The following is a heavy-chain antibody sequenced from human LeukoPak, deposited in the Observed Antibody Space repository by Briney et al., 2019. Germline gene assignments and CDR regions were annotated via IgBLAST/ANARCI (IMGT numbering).Heavy chain of an antibody. CDR2: ISGSSSYI. Sequence: GGSLRLSCAASGFTFSSYSLNWVRQAPGGGLEWVSSISGSSSYIYYADSVKGRFTISRDNAKKLMYLQMNSLRAEDTAVYYCARPRGNVEMATNPFDYWGQGTLVTVSS. CDR1: GFTFSSYS. J-gene: IGHJ4*02. CDR3: ARPRGNVEMATNPFDY. V-gene: IGHV3-21*01. D-gene: IGHD5-24*01.